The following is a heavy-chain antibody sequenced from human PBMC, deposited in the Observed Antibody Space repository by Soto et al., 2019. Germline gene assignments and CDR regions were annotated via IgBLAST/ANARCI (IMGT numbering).Heavy chain of an antibody. J-gene: IGHJ4*02. CDR1: GFTFSSYG. CDR2: IWYDGSNK. CDR3: ATEKDYTGSGYYFDY. D-gene: IGHD3-3*01. V-gene: IGHV3-33*01. Sequence: GGSLRLSCAASGFTFSSYGMHWVRQAPGKGLEWVAVIWYDGSNKYYADSVKGRFTISRDNSKNTLYLQMNSLRAEDTAVYYCATEKDYTGSGYYFDYWGQGTLVTVSS.